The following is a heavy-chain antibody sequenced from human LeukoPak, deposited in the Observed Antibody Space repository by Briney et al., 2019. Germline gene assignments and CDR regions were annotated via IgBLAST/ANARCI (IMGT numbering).Heavy chain of an antibody. J-gene: IGHJ4*02. D-gene: IGHD3-3*01. CDR1: GFSFSSYW. V-gene: IGHV3-7*01. Sequence: GGSLRLSCAASGFSFSSYWMTWVRQAPGKGLEWVANIKQDGTEKYSVDSVRGRFTISRDNAKNSLYLQMNSVRAEDTAVYYCVRDFRFLDDYWGQGTLVSVSS. CDR3: VRDFRFLDDY. CDR2: IKQDGTEK.